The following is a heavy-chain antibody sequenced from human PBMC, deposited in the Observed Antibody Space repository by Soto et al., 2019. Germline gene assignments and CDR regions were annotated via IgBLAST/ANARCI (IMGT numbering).Heavy chain of an antibody. D-gene: IGHD2-2*03. CDR3: ARDWVDIVVVPAARDPFDI. CDR1: GGTFSSYA. Sequence: QVQLVQSGAEVKKPGSSVKVSCKASGGTFSSYAISWVRQAPGQGLEWMGGIIPIFGTANYAQKFQGRVTITADKSTGTAYMELSSLRSEDTAVYYCARDWVDIVVVPAARDPFDIWGQGTMVTVSS. CDR2: IIPIFGTA. V-gene: IGHV1-69*06. J-gene: IGHJ3*02.